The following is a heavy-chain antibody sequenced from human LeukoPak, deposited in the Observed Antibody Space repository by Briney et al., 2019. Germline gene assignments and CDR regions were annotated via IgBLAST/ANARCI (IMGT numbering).Heavy chain of an antibody. CDR3: ARDRSRTADYYYYMDV. V-gene: IGHV1-46*01. J-gene: IGHJ6*03. CDR2: INPSGGST. CDR1: GYTFTSYY. Sequence: ASVKVSCKASGYTFTSYYMHWVRQAPGQGLEWMGIINPSGGSTSYAQKFQGRVTMTRDMSTSTVYMELSSLRSEDTAVYYCARDRSRTADYYYYMDVWGKGTTVTVSS. D-gene: IGHD4-17*01.